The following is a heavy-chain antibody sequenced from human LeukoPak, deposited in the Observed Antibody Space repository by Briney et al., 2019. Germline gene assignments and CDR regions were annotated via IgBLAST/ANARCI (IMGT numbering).Heavy chain of an antibody. CDR3: AASRIELWNNHDY. CDR1: GFTFSNHW. J-gene: IGHJ4*02. V-gene: IGHV3-7*01. Sequence: PGGSLRLSCAASGFTFSNHWMSWVRQAPGKGLEWVANIKEDGSQKYYVDSVKGRFTISRDNTKNSLFLQMNSLRAEDTAVYYCAASRIELWNNHDYWGQGTLATVSS. D-gene: IGHD5-18*01. CDR2: IKEDGSQK.